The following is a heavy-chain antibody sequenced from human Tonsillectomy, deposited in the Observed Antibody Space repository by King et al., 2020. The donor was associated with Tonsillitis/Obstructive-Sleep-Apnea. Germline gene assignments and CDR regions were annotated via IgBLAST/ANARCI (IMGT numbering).Heavy chain of an antibody. V-gene: IGHV3-23*04. CDR3: AKAPTALPALFDY. D-gene: IGHD2-2*01. Sequence: VQLVESGGGLVQPGESLRLSSATSGFTFSNSAMSWVRQAPETGLEWVSAISGSGGSTYYAESVKGRFTISRDNSKNTLYLDMNTLRAEDTAVYYCAKAPTALPALFDYWGQGTLVTVSS. CDR1: GFTFSNSA. CDR2: ISGSGGST. J-gene: IGHJ4*02.